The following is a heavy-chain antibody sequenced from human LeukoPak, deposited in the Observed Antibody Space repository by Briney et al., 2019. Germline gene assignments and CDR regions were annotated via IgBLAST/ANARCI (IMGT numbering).Heavy chain of an antibody. CDR2: IWYDGSNK. Sequence: GRSLRLSCAASGFTFSSYGMHWVRQAPGKGLEWVAVIWYDGSNKYYADSVKGRFTISRDNSKNTLYLQMNSLRAEDTAVYYSARALLDDYGDYNFDYWGQGTLVTVSS. CDR3: ARALLDDYGDYNFDY. D-gene: IGHD4-17*01. V-gene: IGHV3-33*01. CDR1: GFTFSSYG. J-gene: IGHJ4*02.